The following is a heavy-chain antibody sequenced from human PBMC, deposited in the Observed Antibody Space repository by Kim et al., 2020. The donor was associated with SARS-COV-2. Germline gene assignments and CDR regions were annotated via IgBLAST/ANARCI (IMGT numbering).Heavy chain of an antibody. Sequence: GGSLRLSCAASGFTFSNVYMGWVRRAPGKGLEWVGQISTNADGGTTDHAAPVKDRFTISRDDSENTLYLQMNSLIADDTAVYYCATSLRPYATTDYWGQGTLVTVSS. D-gene: IGHD4-4*01. CDR2: ISTNADGGTT. CDR1: GFTFSNVY. J-gene: IGHJ4*02. CDR3: ATSLRPYATTDY. V-gene: IGHV3-15*01.